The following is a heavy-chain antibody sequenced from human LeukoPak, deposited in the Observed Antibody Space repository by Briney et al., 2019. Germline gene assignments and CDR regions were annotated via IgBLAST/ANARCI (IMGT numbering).Heavy chain of an antibody. CDR2: INHSGST. CDR3: AGAGGHPHY. J-gene: IGHJ4*02. V-gene: IGHV4-34*01. CDR1: GGSFSGYY. Sequence: PSETLSLTCAVYGGSFSGYYWSWIRQPPGKGLEWIGEINHSGSTNYNPSLKSRVTISVDTSKNQFSLKLSSVTAADTAVYYCAGAGGHPHYWGQGTLVTVSS. D-gene: IGHD3-10*01.